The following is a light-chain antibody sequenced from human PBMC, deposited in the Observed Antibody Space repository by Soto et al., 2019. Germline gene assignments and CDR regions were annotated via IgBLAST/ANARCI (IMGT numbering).Light chain of an antibody. CDR3: QSFDVRLTVGV. V-gene: IGLV1-40*01. CDR2: ANT. Sequence: QTVVTQPPSVSGAPGQRVTISCTGSSSNIGAGYDVHWYQQLPGAAPKLLIYANTNRPSGVPDRFSGSKSGPSASLAITGLQTEDEADYYCQSFDVRLTVGVFGTGTKLTVL. J-gene: IGLJ1*01. CDR1: SSNIGAGYD.